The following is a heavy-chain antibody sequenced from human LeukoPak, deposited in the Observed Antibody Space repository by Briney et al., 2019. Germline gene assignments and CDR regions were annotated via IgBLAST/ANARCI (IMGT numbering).Heavy chain of an antibody. J-gene: IGHJ4*02. CDR1: GFTLSSYW. V-gene: IGHV3-7*01. CDR2: IKQDGSEK. D-gene: IGHD6-19*01. CDR3: AKDSAYSGWSGGFDY. Sequence: AGGSLRLSCAASGFTLSSYWMSWVRQAPGKGLEWVANIKQDGSEKYYVDSVKGRFTISRDNGKNSLYLQMNSLRAEDTAVYYCAKDSAYSGWSGGFDYWGQGTLVTVSS.